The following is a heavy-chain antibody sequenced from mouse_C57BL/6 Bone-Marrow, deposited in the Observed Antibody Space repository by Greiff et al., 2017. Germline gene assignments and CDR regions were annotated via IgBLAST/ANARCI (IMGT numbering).Heavy chain of an antibody. J-gene: IGHJ3*01. D-gene: IGHD1-1*01. CDR1: GFTFSSYG. Sequence: EVKLMESGGDLVKPGGSLKLSCAASGFTFSSYGMSWVRQTPDKRLEWVATISSGGSYTYYPDSVKGRFTISRDNAKNTLYLQMSSLKSEDTAMYYCARHSGTTVVPFAYWGQGTLVTVSA. CDR3: ARHSGTTVVPFAY. V-gene: IGHV5-6*01. CDR2: ISSGGSYT.